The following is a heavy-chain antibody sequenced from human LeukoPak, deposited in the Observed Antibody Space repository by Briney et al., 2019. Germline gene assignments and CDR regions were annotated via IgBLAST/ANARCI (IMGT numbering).Heavy chain of an antibody. CDR2: LDPEDGET. CDR1: GYTLTELS. D-gene: IGHD3-9*01. Sequence: ASVKVSCKVSGYTLTELSMHWVRQAPGKGLEWMGGLDPEDGETIYAQKFQGRVTMTEDTSTDTAYMELSSLRSEDTAVYYCATSRNDILTGYYFDAFDIWGQGTMVTVSS. V-gene: IGHV1-24*01. CDR3: ATSRNDILTGYYFDAFDI. J-gene: IGHJ3*02.